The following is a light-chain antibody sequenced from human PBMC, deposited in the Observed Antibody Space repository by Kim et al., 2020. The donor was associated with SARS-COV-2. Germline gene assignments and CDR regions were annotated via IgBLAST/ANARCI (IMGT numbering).Light chain of an antibody. V-gene: IGLV1-44*01. CDR3: AAWDDSVNGERV. CDR1: SSNIGTYA. CDR2: DDN. J-gene: IGLJ3*02. Sequence: QPVLTQPSSVSGAPGQGVRISCSGDSSNIGTYAVNWYQHIPGAAPKLLIYDDNRRPSGVPDRFSASKSGSSASLAISGLQSEDEADYFCAAWDDSVNGERVFGGGTKVTVL.